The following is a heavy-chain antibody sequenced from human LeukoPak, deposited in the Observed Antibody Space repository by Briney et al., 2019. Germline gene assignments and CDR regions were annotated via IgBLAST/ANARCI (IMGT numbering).Heavy chain of an antibody. CDR3: ASICSGGSCYNYYFDY. V-gene: IGHV1-69*13. CDR1: GGTFSSYA. Sequence: SVKVSCKASGGTFSSYAISWVRQAPGQGLEWMGGIIPIFGTANYAQKFQGRVTITADESTSTAYMELSSLRSEDAAVYYCASICSGGSCYNYYFDYWGQGTLVTVSS. J-gene: IGHJ4*02. CDR2: IIPIFGTA. D-gene: IGHD2-15*01.